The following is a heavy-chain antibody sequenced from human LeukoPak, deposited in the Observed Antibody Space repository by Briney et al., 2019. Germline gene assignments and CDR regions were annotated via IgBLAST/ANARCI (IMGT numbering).Heavy chain of an antibody. CDR3: ARGNPYYYDSSGYSAFDI. V-gene: IGHV3-33*01. D-gene: IGHD3-22*01. Sequence: GGSLRLSCAASGFTFSSYGMHWVRQAPGKGLEWVAVIWYDGSNKYYADSVKGRFTISRDNSKNTLYLQMNSLRAEDTAVYYCARGNPYYYDSSGYSAFDIWGQGTMVTVSS. CDR1: GFTFSSYG. J-gene: IGHJ3*02. CDR2: IWYDGSNK.